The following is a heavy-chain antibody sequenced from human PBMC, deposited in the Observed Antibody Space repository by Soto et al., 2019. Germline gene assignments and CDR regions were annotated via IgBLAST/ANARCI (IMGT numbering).Heavy chain of an antibody. CDR3: AREGLGYCSGGSCHGNWFDP. V-gene: IGHV4-59*01. Sequence: SETLSLTCTVSGGSISSYYWSWIRQPPGKGLEWIGYIYYSGSTNYNPSLKSRVTISVDTSKNQFSLKLSSVTAADTAVYYCAREGLGYCSGGSCHGNWFDPWGQGTLVTVSS. CDR2: IYYSGST. D-gene: IGHD2-15*01. CDR1: GGSISSYY. J-gene: IGHJ5*02.